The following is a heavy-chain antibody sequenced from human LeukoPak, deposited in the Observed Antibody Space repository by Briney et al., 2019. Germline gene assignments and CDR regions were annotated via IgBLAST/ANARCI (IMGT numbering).Heavy chain of an antibody. J-gene: IGHJ4*02. CDR1: GFTFSSYS. Sequence: GGSLRLSCAASGFTFSSYSMNWVRQAPGKGLEWVSYISSSSSTIYYADSVKGRFTISRDNSKNTLYLQMNSLRAEDTAVYYCAKTAPYSGYDYGPFDYWGQGTLVTVSS. CDR2: ISSSSSTI. D-gene: IGHD5-12*01. CDR3: AKTAPYSGYDYGPFDY. V-gene: IGHV3-48*01.